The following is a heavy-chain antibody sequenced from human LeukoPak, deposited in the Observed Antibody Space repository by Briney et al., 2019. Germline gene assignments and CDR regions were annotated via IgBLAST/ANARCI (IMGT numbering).Heavy chain of an antibody. V-gene: IGHV4-61*08. CDR1: GGSISSGVYY. J-gene: IGHJ4*02. Sequence: SETLSLTCTVSGGSISSGVYYWSWIRQPPGKGLEWIGYIYYSGSTNYNPSLKSRVTISVDTSKNQFSLKLSSVTAADTAVYYCARDSGNGDFDYWGQGTLVTVSS. CDR3: ARDSGNGDFDY. CDR2: IYYSGST. D-gene: IGHD1-1*01.